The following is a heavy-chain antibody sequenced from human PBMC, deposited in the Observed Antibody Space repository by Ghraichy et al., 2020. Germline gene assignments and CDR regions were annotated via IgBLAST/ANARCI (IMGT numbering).Heavy chain of an antibody. J-gene: IGHJ4*02. CDR2: VYYSGTT. Sequence: SETLSLTCAVSGGSISSYYWSWIRQPPGKGLEWIGYVYYSGTTNYNASLKSRVTISVDTPKHQFSLKLTSVTAADTAVYYCAREAATGNYFDYWGQGTLVT. CDR3: AREAATGNYFDY. D-gene: IGHD6-13*01. CDR1: GGSISSYY. V-gene: IGHV4-59*12.